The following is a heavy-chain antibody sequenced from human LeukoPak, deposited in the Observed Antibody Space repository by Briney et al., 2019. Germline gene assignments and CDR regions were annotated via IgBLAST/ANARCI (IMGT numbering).Heavy chain of an antibody. Sequence: PGGSLRLSCVVSGFTFSWSTMTWVRQVPGKGPEWVAKMKVDGSETQYVDSAKGRFTISRDNAKNSLYLQMNSLRVEDTAVYYCATGGAPGGRFEYWGQGALVTVSS. D-gene: IGHD3-16*01. CDR3: ATGGAPGGRFEY. CDR2: MKVDGSET. J-gene: IGHJ4*02. CDR1: GFTFSWST. V-gene: IGHV3-7*01.